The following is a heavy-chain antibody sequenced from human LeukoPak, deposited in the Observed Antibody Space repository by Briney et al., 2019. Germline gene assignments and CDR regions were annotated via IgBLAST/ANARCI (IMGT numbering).Heavy chain of an antibody. CDR2: IYYSGST. Sequence: SETLSLTCTVSGGSISSHYWSWIRQPPGKGLEWRGYIYYSGSTNYNPSLKSRVTISVDTSKNQFSLKLSSVTAADTAVYYCARVDWPVAARRASDCWGQGTLVTVSS. V-gene: IGHV4-59*11. CDR1: GGSISSHY. D-gene: IGHD6-6*01. CDR3: ARVDWPVAARRASDC. J-gene: IGHJ4*02.